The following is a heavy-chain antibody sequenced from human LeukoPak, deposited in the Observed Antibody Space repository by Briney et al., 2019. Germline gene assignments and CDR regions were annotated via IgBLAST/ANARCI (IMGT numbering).Heavy chain of an antibody. CDR3: AKGVWFGELLFPYYFDY. D-gene: IGHD3-10*01. J-gene: IGHJ4*02. CDR1: GFTFSSYA. Sequence: GGSLRLSCAASGFTFSSYAMSWVRQAPGKGLEWVSAISGSGGSTYYADSVKGRFTISRDSSKSTLYLQMNSLRAEDTAVYYCAKGVWFGELLFPYYFDYWAREPWSPSPQ. CDR2: ISGSGGST. V-gene: IGHV3-23*01.